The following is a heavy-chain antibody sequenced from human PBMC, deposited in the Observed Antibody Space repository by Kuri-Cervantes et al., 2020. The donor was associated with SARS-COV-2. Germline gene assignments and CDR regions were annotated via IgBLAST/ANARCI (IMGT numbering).Heavy chain of an antibody. CDR1: GNPFTGYY. CDR3: ARVGFGDYEIDY. Sequence: ARLYDSRKASGNPFTGYYMHWVRQAPGQGLEWMGWINPNSGGTNYAQKFQGRVTMTRDTSINTAYMELSRLRSDDTAVYYCARVGFGDYEIDYWGQGTLVTVSS. J-gene: IGHJ4*02. V-gene: IGHV1-2*02. CDR2: INPNSGGT. D-gene: IGHD4-17*01.